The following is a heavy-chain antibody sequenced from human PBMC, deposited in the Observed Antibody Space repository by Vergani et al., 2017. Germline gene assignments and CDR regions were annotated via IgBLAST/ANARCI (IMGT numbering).Heavy chain of an antibody. CDR1: GDSISSNNC. V-gene: IGHV4-4*03. Sequence: QVQLQESGPGLVKPPGTLSLTCAVSGDSISSNNCWTWVRQPPGKGLECIGELCHTEDTKYRPSLKSRVPVSVDESRNLFSLRLNSVTAADTAVYYCATIGYRRWGYYFDYWGQGTLVTVSS. D-gene: IGHD2-2*02. J-gene: IGHJ4*02. CDR2: LCHTEDT. CDR3: ATIGYRRWGYYFDY.